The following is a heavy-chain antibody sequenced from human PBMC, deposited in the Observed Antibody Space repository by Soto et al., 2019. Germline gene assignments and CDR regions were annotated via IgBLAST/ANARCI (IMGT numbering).Heavy chain of an antibody. V-gene: IGHV1-24*01. J-gene: IGHJ3*02. CDR3: ATSATARYNWNDNDAFDI. Sequence: GASVKVSCKVSGYTHTELSMHWVRQAPGKGLEWMGGFDPEDGETIYAQKFQGRVTMTEDTSTDTAYMELSSLRSEDTAVYYCATSATARYNWNDNDAFDIWGQGTMVTVSS. D-gene: IGHD1-20*01. CDR2: FDPEDGET. CDR1: GYTHTELS.